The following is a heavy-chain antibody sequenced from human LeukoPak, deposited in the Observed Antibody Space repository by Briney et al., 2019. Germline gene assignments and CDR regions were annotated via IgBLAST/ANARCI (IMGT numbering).Heavy chain of an antibody. CDR3: ASELRYSYGYGDRAPIDY. V-gene: IGHV3-11*04. J-gene: IGHJ4*02. Sequence: KPGGSLRLSCAASGFTFSDYYMSWIRQAPGKGLEWVSYISSSGSTIYYADSVKGRFTISRDNAKNSLYLQMNSLRAEDTAVYYCASELRYSYGYGDRAPIDYWGQGTLVTVSS. CDR2: ISSSGSTI. D-gene: IGHD5-18*01. CDR1: GFTFSDYY.